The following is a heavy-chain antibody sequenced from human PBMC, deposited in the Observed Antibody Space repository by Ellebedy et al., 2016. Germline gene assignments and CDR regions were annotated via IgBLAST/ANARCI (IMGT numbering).Heavy chain of an antibody. D-gene: IGHD5-24*01. CDR2: IWYDGSNK. Sequence: GGSLRLSXAASGFTFSSYGMHWVRQAPGKGLEWVAVIWYDGSNKYYADSVKGRFTISRDNSKNTLYLQMNSLRAEDTAVYYCARETDMAYYYMDVWGKGTTVTVSS. V-gene: IGHV3-33*01. J-gene: IGHJ6*03. CDR1: GFTFSSYG. CDR3: ARETDMAYYYMDV.